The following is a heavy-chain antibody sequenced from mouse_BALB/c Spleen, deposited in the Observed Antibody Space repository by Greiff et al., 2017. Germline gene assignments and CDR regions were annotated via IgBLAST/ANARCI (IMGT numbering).Heavy chain of an antibody. CDR1: GYTFTSYW. CDR3: ARRSDGYYGAMDY. J-gene: IGHJ4*01. CDR2: IYPGDGDT. Sequence: VKLMESGAELARPGASVKLSCKASGYTFTSYWMQWVKQRPGQGLEWIGAIYPGDGDTRYTQKFKGKATLTADKSSSTAYMQLSSLASEDSAVYYCARRSDGYYGAMDYWGQGTSVTVSS. D-gene: IGHD2-3*01. V-gene: IGHV1-87*01.